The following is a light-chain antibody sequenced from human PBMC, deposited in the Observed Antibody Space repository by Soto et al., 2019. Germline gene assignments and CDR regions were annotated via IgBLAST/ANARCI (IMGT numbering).Light chain of an antibody. CDR2: DAS. Sequence: DIQMTQSPSTLSASAGDRVTITCRASQSVSTSLAWYQQKPGKAPKLLIYDASSLQTGVPSRFSGSGSGAEFTLTISSLQPEDFATYYCQQYYRYPETFGHGTKVEIK. V-gene: IGKV1-5*01. CDR1: QSVSTS. J-gene: IGKJ1*01. CDR3: QQYYRYPET.